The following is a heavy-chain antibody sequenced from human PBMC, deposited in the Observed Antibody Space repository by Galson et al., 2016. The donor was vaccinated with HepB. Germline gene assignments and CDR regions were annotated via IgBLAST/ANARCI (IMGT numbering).Heavy chain of an antibody. J-gene: IGHJ4*02. CDR2: IKPDGGEK. CDR1: GFMFSSYW. V-gene: IGHV3-7*03. Sequence: SLRLSCAASGFMFSSYWMMWVRQAPGKGPEWVAMIKPDGGEKYYVDSVRGRFTISRDNAKNSMYLQMDSLRVDDTAVHHCAKDPNWDLGYWGQGALVTVSS. D-gene: IGHD1-1*01. CDR3: AKDPNWDLGY.